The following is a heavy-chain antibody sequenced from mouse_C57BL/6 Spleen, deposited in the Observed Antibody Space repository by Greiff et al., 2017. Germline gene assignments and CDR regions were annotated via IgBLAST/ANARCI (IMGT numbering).Heavy chain of an antibody. CDR3: ARDRTLDY. CDR1: GFTFSSYA. CDR2: ISDGGSYT. Sequence: EVQVVESGGGLVKPGGSLKLSCAASGFTFSSYAMSWVRQTPEKRLAWVATISDGGSYTYYPDNVKGRFTISRDNAKNNLYLQMSHLKSEDTAMYYCARDRTLDYWGQGTTLTVSS. J-gene: IGHJ2*01. V-gene: IGHV5-4*01.